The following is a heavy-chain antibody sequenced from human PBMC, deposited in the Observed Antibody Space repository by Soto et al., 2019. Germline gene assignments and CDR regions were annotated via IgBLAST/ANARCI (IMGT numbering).Heavy chain of an antibody. V-gene: IGHV1-18*01. D-gene: IGHD3-10*01. Sequence: ASVKVSCKASGYTFTSYGISWVRQAPGQGLEWMGGISAYNGSANYAQKLQGRVTMTTDTSTSTAYMELRSLRSEDTAVYYCARNSFYYGSSYSFLYDMDVWGQGTPVTVSS. CDR2: ISAYNGSA. CDR1: GYTFTSYG. J-gene: IGHJ6*03. CDR3: ARNSFYYGSSYSFLYDMDV.